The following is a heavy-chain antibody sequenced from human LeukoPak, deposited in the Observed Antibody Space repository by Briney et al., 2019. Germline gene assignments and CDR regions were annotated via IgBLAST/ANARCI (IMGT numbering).Heavy chain of an antibody. Sequence: GRSLRLSCAASGFTFSSYAMHWVRQAPGKGGEWVSAISGSGGSTYYADSVKGRFTISRDNSKNTLYLQMNSLRAEDTAVYYCAKDREAYYDSSGYYPFDYWGQGTLVTVSS. V-gene: IGHV3-23*01. CDR2: ISGSGGST. D-gene: IGHD3-22*01. CDR3: AKDREAYYDSSGYYPFDY. CDR1: GFTFSSYA. J-gene: IGHJ4*02.